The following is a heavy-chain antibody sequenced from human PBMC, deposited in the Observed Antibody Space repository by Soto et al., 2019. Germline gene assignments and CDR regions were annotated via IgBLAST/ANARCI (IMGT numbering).Heavy chain of an antibody. V-gene: IGHV1-24*01. CDR2: FDPEDGET. Sequence: ASVKVSFKVSGYTLTELSMHWVRQAPGKGLEWMGGFDPEDGETIYAQKFQGRVTMTEDTSTDTAYMELSSLRSEDTAVYYCSTRDLEWLLFAFDFWGQGSMDTVSS. CDR1: GYTLTELS. J-gene: IGHJ3*01. CDR3: STRDLEWLLFAFDF. D-gene: IGHD3-3*01.